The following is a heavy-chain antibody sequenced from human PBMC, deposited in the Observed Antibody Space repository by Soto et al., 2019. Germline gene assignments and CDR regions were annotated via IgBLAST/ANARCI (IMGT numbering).Heavy chain of an antibody. Sequence: QVQLQQWGAGLLKPSETLSLTCAVYGVSFSGYYWSWIRQPPGKVLEWIGEINHSGSTNYNPSIKRRVTISVDTYKNLFSLMLSSVTAADTADYYCARGISGTTGRNWFDPWGQGTLVTVSS. V-gene: IGHV4-34*01. CDR3: ARGISGTTGRNWFDP. D-gene: IGHD1-20*01. J-gene: IGHJ5*02. CDR2: INHSGST. CDR1: GVSFSGYY.